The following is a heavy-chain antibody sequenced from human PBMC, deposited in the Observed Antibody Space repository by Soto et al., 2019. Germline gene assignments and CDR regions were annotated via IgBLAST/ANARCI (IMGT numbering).Heavy chain of an antibody. Sequence: ASVKVSCKASGYTFTSYAMHWVRQAPGQRLEWMGWINAGNGNTKYSQKFQGRVTITRDTSASTAYMELSSLRSEDTAVYYCARYGSSGYYHGYWGRGTLVTVSS. J-gene: IGHJ4*02. V-gene: IGHV1-3*01. CDR2: INAGNGNT. CDR1: GYTFTSYA. D-gene: IGHD3-22*01. CDR3: ARYGSSGYYHGY.